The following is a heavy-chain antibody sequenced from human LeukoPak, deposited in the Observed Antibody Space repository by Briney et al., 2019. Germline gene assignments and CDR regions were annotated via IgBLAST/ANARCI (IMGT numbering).Heavy chain of an antibody. CDR1: VFTFTRHG. J-gene: IGHJ6*03. CDR2: IRYYGSEK. D-gene: IGHD2-2*01. Sequence: GVSLRLSCAASVFTFTRHGMHGLRQSPGKAREGVAFIRYYGSEKYYAHSVKRRFTISRDDSSNTLYLQMNSLRPEDTAVYYCAKGSYYCSNNCPQYYYYMDVWGKGTTVIVSS. CDR3: AKGSYYCSNNCPQYYYYMDV. V-gene: IGHV3-30*02.